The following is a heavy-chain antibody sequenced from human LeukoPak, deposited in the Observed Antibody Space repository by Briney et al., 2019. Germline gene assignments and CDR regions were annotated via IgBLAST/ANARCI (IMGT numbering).Heavy chain of an antibody. CDR1: GFTFSSYV. D-gene: IGHD1-26*01. J-gene: IGHJ3*02. Sequence: GGSLSLSCAASGFTFSSYVMHWVRQAPGKGLEWVAFIRYDGTNRYYADSVKGRFTISRDNSKNTLYLQMNSLRAEDTAVYYCAKSTIVGATVDAFDIWGQGTMVTVSS. CDR3: AKSTIVGATVDAFDI. V-gene: IGHV3-30*02. CDR2: IRYDGTNR.